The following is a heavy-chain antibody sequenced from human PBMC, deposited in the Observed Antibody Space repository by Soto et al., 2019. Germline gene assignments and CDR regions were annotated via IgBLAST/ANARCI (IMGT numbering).Heavy chain of an antibody. CDR2: INPNNGDT. V-gene: IGHV1-2*02. D-gene: IGHD5-12*01. CDR3: ARGSGYGAFEI. J-gene: IGHJ3*02. CDR1: GYTLTGYY. Sequence: WASVKVSCKASGYTLTGYYMHWVRQAPGQGLEWMGWINPNNGDTNHAQKFQGRVTMTRDTSISTAYMELSRLRSDDTAVYFCARGSGYGAFEIWGRGTMVTVSS.